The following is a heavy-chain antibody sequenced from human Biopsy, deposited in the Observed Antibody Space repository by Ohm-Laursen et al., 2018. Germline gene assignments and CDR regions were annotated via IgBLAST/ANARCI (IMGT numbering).Heavy chain of an antibody. CDR3: AKAGQTSGEYVVPRHFDS. V-gene: IGHV1-69*06. J-gene: IGHJ4*02. D-gene: IGHD2-15*01. CDR1: GYNFDIYP. Sequence: ASVKVSCKASGYNFDIYPLFWVRQAPGQGFEWMGGIVPLFETTDSAQKFQDRVTITADRSTTTAYIELSGLTSEDTAIYYCAKAGQTSGEYVVPRHFDSWGQGTRVTVSS. CDR2: IVPLFETT.